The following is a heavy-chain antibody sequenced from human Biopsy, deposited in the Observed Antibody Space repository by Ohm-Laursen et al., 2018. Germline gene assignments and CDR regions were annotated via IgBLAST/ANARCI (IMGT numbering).Heavy chain of an antibody. Sequence: GTLSPTCIVSGGSISSDYWSWIRQTPGKGLEWIGYIYYSGSTNYNPSLKSRVTISVDTSKNQFSLRLNSVTAADTAVYYCARATNSTGWPYYYFYGMDVWGQGTTVTVSS. CDR1: GGSISSDY. CDR3: ARATNSTGWPYYYFYGMDV. D-gene: IGHD2/OR15-2a*01. J-gene: IGHJ6*02. CDR2: IYYSGST. V-gene: IGHV4-59*01.